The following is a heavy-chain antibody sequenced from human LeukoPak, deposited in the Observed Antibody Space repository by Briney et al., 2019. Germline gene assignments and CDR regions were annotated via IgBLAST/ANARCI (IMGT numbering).Heavy chain of an antibody. CDR3: AKDREAMVATLDY. Sequence: GGSLRLSCEASGFTFGSFAMYWVRQAPGKGLGWIAGIFGSGGSPHYADSVKGRFTISRDNSKNTLYLQMNSLRAEDTAVYYCAKDREAMVATLDYWGQGTLVTVSS. D-gene: IGHD5-12*01. CDR1: GFTFGSFA. CDR2: IFGSGGSP. V-gene: IGHV3-23*01. J-gene: IGHJ4*02.